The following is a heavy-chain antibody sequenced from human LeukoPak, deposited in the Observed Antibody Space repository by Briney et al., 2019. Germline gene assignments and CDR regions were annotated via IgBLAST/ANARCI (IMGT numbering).Heavy chain of an antibody. CDR1: GYTFTTYY. J-gene: IGHJ4*02. CDR3: ARAFTVSSRIDY. Sequence: SVKVSCKASGYTFTTYYMHWVRQAPGPGLEWMGIINPSGGSTTYAQKFQGRVTMTRDTSTSTVYMELSSLRSEDTAVFFCARAFTVSSRIDYWGKGTLVTVSS. CDR2: INPSGGST. D-gene: IGHD3-16*02. V-gene: IGHV1-46*01.